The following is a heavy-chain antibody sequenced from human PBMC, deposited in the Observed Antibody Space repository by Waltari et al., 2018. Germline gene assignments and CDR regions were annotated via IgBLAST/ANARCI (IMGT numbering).Heavy chain of an antibody. CDR3: ATGGWGFYLDN. V-gene: IGHV3-21*01. Sequence: EVQLVESGGGLVKPGGSLRLSGAASGFTCSSYSMNWVRQAPGKGLESISSISSTGTYTHYADSVKGRFTISRDNAKNSLYLQMNSLRAEDTGVYWCATGGWGFYLDNWGQGTLVTFSS. CDR2: ISSTGTYT. J-gene: IGHJ4*02. CDR1: GFTCSSYS. D-gene: IGHD7-27*01.